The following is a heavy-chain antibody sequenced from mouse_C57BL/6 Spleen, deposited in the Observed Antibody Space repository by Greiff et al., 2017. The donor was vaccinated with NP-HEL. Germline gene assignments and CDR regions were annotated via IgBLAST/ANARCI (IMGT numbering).Heavy chain of an antibody. J-gene: IGHJ2*01. CDR1: GYSITSGYY. CDR3: ARGPPLYYGSSYGYFDY. Sequence: DVQLVESEPGLVKPSQSLSLTCSVTGYSITSGYYWNWIRQFPGNKLEWMGYISYDGSNNYNPSLKNRISITRDTSKNQFFLKLNSVTTEDTATYYCARGPPLYYGSSYGYFDYWGQGTTLTVSS. CDR2: ISYDGSN. V-gene: IGHV3-6*01. D-gene: IGHD1-1*01.